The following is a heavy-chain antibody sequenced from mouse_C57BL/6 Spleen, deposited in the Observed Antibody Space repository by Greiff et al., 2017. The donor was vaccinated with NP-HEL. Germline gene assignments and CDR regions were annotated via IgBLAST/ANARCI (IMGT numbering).Heavy chain of an antibody. V-gene: IGHV5-9-1*02. CDR3: TRYYYGTYAMDY. CDR1: GFTFSSYA. CDR2: ISSGGDYI. Sequence: EVQGVESGEGLVKPGGSLKLSCAASGFTFSSYAMSWVRQTPEKRLEWVAYISSGGDYIYYADTVKGRFTISRDNARNTLYLQMSSLKSEDTAMYYCTRYYYGTYAMDYWGQGTSVTVSS. D-gene: IGHD1-1*01. J-gene: IGHJ4*01.